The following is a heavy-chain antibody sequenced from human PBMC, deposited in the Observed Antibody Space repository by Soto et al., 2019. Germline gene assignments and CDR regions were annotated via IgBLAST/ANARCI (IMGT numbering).Heavy chain of an antibody. CDR3: AKDPDYYDSSGYHGGFDP. J-gene: IGHJ5*02. CDR2: MSGSGGST. D-gene: IGHD3-22*01. Sequence: EVQLLESGGGLVQPGGSLRLSCAASGFTFSSYAMSWVRQAPGKGLEWVSAMSGSGGSTYYADSVKGRFTISRDNSKNTLYLQMNSLRAEDTAVCYCAKDPDYYDSSGYHGGFDPWGQGTLVTVSS. CDR1: GFTFSSYA. V-gene: IGHV3-23*01.